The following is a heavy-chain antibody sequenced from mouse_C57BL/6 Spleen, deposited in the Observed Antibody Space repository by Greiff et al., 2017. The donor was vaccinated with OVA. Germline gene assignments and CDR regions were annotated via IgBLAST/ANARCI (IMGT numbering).Heavy chain of an antibody. J-gene: IGHJ2*01. CDR1: GYSITSGYY. CDR3: ARAIVTTYFDY. CDR2: ISYDGSN. D-gene: IGHD2-5*01. V-gene: IGHV3-6*01. Sequence: EVQRVESGPGLVKPSQSLSLTCSVTGYSITSGYYWNWIRQFPGNKLEWMGYISYDGSNNYNPSLKNRISITRDTSKNQFFLKLNSVTTEDTATYYCARAIVTTYFDYWGQGTTLTVSS.